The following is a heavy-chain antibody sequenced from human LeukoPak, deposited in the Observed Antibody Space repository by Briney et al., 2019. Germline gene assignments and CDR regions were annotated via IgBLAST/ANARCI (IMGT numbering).Heavy chain of an antibody. J-gene: IGHJ5*02. CDR1: GYTFTSYG. V-gene: IGHV1-2*02. Sequence: VASVKVSRRASGYTFTSYGISWVRQAPGQGLEWMGWINPNSGGTNYAQKFQGRVTMTRDTSISTAYMELSRLRSDDTAVYYCARGSKIMITFGGVIVHWGQGTLVTVSS. D-gene: IGHD3-16*01. CDR3: ARGSKIMITFGGVIVH. CDR2: INPNSGGT.